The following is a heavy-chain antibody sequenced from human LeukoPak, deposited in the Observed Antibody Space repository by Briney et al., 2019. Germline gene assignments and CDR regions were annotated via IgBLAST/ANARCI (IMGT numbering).Heavy chain of an antibody. CDR2: IIPIFGTA. J-gene: IGHJ5*02. D-gene: IGHD3-9*01. CDR1: GGTFSSYA. Sequence: SVKVSCKASGGTFSSYAISWVRQAPGQGLEWMGGIIPIFGTANYAQKFQGRVTITADESTSTAYMELSSLRSEDTAVYYCAREPLARYFDWFRTHNWFDPWGQGTLVTVSS. CDR3: AREPLARYFDWFRTHNWFDP. V-gene: IGHV1-69*13.